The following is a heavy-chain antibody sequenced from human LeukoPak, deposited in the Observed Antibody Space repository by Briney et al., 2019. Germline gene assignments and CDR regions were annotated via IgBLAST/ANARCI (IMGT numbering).Heavy chain of an antibody. Sequence: SETLSLTCAVSGGSISSGGYSWSWIRQPPGKGLEWIGYIYYSGSTYYNPSLKSRVTISVDTSKNQFSLKLSSVTAADTAVYYCARGHVLRYFDWLLIDAFDIWGQGTMVTVSS. V-gene: IGHV4-30-4*07. D-gene: IGHD3-9*01. CDR3: ARGHVLRYFDWLLIDAFDI. CDR1: GGSISSGGYS. J-gene: IGHJ3*02. CDR2: IYYSGST.